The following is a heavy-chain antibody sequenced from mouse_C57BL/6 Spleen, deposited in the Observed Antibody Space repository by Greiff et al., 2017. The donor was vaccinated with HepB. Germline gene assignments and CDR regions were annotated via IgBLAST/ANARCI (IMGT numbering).Heavy chain of an antibody. CDR2: IDPSDSET. CDR3: ARNDYDPDGFAY. J-gene: IGHJ3*01. D-gene: IGHD2-4*01. Sequence: QVQLQQPGAELVRPGSSVKLSCKASGYTFTSYWMHWVKQRPIQGLEWIGNIDPSDSETHYNQKFKDKATLTVDKSSSTAYMQLSSLTSEDSAVYYCARNDYDPDGFAYWGQGTLVTVSA. V-gene: IGHV1-52*01. CDR1: GYTFTSYW.